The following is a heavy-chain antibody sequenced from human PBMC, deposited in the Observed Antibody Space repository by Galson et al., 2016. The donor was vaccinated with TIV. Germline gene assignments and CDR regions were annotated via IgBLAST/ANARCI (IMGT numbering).Heavy chain of an antibody. CDR1: GYTFRNYG. CDR2: ISSYNGDT. D-gene: IGHD3-22*01. Sequence: SVKVSCKASGYTFRNYGFSWVRQAPGQGLEWLGWISSYNGDTNYAHNLRGRLTMTTDSSTTTASMELRSLRSDDTAVYFCARDRGSMTMILVVEYHYGMDVWGQGTTVTVSS. J-gene: IGHJ6*02. CDR3: ARDRGSMTMILVVEYHYGMDV. V-gene: IGHV1-18*04.